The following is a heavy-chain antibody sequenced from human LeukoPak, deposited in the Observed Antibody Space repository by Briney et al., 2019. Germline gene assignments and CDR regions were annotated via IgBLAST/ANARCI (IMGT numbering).Heavy chain of an antibody. CDR2: IYHSGST. D-gene: IGHD2-15*01. J-gene: IGHJ5*02. V-gene: IGHV4-38-2*02. CDR1: GYSISSGYY. Sequence: SETLSLTCTVSGYSISSGYYWGWIRQPPGKGLEWIGSIYHSGSTYYNPSLKSRVTISVDTSKNQFSLKLSSVTAADTAVYYCARAIVVVVAATNWFDPWGQGTLVSVSS. CDR3: ARAIVVVVAATNWFDP.